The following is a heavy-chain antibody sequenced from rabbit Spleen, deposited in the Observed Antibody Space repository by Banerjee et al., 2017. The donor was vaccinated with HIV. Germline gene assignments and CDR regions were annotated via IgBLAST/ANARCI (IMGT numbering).Heavy chain of an antibody. J-gene: IGHJ4*01. D-gene: IGHD1-1*01. CDR3: ARDLVAVIGWNFNL. Sequence: QEQLVESGGGLVQPEGSLTLTCKASGFDFSSNYYISWVRQAPGKGLEWIACIYGIGGSTYYASWAKGRFTISETSSTTVTLQMTSLTAADTATYFCARDLVAVIGWNFNLWGQGTLVTVS. CDR1: GFDFSSNYY. V-gene: IGHV1S45*01. CDR2: IYGIGGST.